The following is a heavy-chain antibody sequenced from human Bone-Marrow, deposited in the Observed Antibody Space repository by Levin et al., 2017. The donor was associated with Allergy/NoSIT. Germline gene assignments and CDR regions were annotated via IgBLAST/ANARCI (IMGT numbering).Heavy chain of an antibody. CDR1: GFTFSSYG. D-gene: IGHD3-10*01. J-gene: IGHJ6*03. CDR2: IWYDGSNK. V-gene: IGHV3-33*01. Sequence: GESLKISCAASGFTFSSYGMHWVRQAPGKGLEWVAVIWYDGSNKYYADSVKGRFTISRDNSKNTLYLQMNSLRAEDTAVYYCARRRRVVRGVTYYYYYMDVWGKGTTVTVSS. CDR3: ARRRRVVRGVTYYYYYMDV.